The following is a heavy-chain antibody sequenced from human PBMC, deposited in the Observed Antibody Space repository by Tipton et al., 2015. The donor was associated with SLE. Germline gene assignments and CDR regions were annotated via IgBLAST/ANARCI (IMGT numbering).Heavy chain of an antibody. Sequence: QLVQSGAEVKKPGASVKVSCKASGYTFTSYGISWVRQAPGQGLEWMGWISAYNGNTNYAQRLQGRVTMTTDTSTSTAYMELRSLRSDDTAVYYCARAPIVAPLSVRPFDYWGQGTLVTVSS. CDR3: ARAPIVAPLSVRPFDY. J-gene: IGHJ4*02. D-gene: IGHD5-12*01. CDR1: GYTFTSYG. V-gene: IGHV1-18*01. CDR2: ISAYNGNT.